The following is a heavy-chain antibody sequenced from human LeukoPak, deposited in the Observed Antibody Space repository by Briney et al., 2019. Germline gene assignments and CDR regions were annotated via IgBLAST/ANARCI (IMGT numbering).Heavy chain of an antibody. CDR2: ISSSGSTI. Sequence: GGSLRLSCAASGFTFSSYEMNWVRQAPGKGLEWVSYISSSGSTIYYADSVKGRFTISRDNAKNSLYLQMNSLRAEDTAVYYCARVEKVADGLNWFDPWGQGTLVTVSS. CDR1: GFTFSSYE. D-gene: IGHD2-15*01. V-gene: IGHV3-48*03. CDR3: ARVEKVADGLNWFDP. J-gene: IGHJ5*02.